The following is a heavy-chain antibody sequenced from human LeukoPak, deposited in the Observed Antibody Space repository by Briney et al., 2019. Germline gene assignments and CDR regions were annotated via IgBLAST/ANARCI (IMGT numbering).Heavy chain of an antibody. V-gene: IGHV1-69*13. J-gene: IGHJ4*02. D-gene: IGHD3-10*01. CDR2: IIPIFGTA. Sequence: SVKVSCKASGGTFSSYAISWVRQAPGQGLEWMGGIIPIFGTANYARKFQGRVTITADESTSTAYMELSSLRSEDTAVYYCARASSITMVRGVIIESRFDYWGQGTLVTVSS. CDR3: ARASSITMVRGVIIESRFDY. CDR1: GGTFSSYA.